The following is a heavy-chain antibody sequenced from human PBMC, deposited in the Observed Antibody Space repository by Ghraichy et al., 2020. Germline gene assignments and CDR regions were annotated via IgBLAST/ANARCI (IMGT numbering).Heavy chain of an antibody. CDR2: INHSGST. J-gene: IGHJ5*02. D-gene: IGHD3-10*01. CDR3: ARGSRAVRVRGRWFDP. CDR1: GGSFSGYY. V-gene: IGHV4-34*01. Sequence: SETLSLTCAVYGGSFSGYYWSWIRQPPGKGLEWIGEINHSGSTNYNPSLKSRVTISVDTSKNQFSLKLSSVTAADTAVYYCARGSRAVRVRGRWFDPGGQGTLVTVSS.